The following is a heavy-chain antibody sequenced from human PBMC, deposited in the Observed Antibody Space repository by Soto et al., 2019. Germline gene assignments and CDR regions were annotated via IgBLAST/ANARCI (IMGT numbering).Heavy chain of an antibody. CDR2: IYYSGST. Sequence: SETLSLTCTVSGGSISSGGYYWSWILQHPGKGLEWIVYIYYSGSTYYNPSLKSRVTISVDTSKNQFSLKLSSVTAADTAVYYCARVNCGGDCSPLSGDYYFDYWGQGTLVTVSS. CDR3: ARVNCGGDCSPLSGDYYFDY. CDR1: GGSISSGGYY. D-gene: IGHD2-21*02. J-gene: IGHJ4*02. V-gene: IGHV4-31*03.